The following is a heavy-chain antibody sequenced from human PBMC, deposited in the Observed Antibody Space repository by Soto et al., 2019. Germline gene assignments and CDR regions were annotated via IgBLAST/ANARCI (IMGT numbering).Heavy chain of an antibody. CDR1: GGSISSYD. CDR2: IYYSGST. J-gene: IGHJ5*02. CDR3: ARASYYDSSGQWA. Sequence: SETQSLTCSVSGGSISSYDWSWIRQPPGKGLEWIGYIYYSGSTNYNPSLKSRVTISVDTSKNQFSLKLSSVTAADTAVYYCARASYYDSSGQWAWGQGTLVTVSS. D-gene: IGHD3-22*01. V-gene: IGHV4-59*01.